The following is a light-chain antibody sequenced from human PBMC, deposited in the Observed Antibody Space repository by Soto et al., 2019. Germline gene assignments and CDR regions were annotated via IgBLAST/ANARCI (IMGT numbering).Light chain of an antibody. V-gene: IGKV1-39*01. CDR1: QSINTY. Sequence: DIQMTQSPSSLSASVGDRVTITCRASQSINTYLNWYQQKPGKAPKLLIYAASSLQSGVPSRFSGSGSGTDFTLTISSLQPEDFATYSCQQSYSTTWTFGQGTKVDIK. CDR2: AAS. J-gene: IGKJ1*01. CDR3: QQSYSTTWT.